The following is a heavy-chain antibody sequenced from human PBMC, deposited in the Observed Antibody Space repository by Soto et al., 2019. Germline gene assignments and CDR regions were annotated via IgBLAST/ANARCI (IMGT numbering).Heavy chain of an antibody. Sequence: GASVKVSCKASGYTFTDYYVHWVRQAPGQGLEWMGWINPNSGGTKSAQKFQGRVTMTRDTSISTAYMELSRLRSDDTAVYYCARTKGDYYDSSGYHYYFDYWGQGTLVTVSS. J-gene: IGHJ4*02. CDR3: ARTKGDYYDSSGYHYYFDY. CDR1: GYTFTDYY. CDR2: INPNSGGT. V-gene: IGHV1-2*02. D-gene: IGHD3-22*01.